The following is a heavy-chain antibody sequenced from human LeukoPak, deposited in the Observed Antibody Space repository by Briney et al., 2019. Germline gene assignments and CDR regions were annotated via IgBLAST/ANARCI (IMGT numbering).Heavy chain of an antibody. CDR2: IYYSGGT. Sequence: SETLSLTCTVSGGSIIIYYWNWIRQPPGKGLEWSGYIYYSGGTNYNPSLKRRVTISLDTTKNQFSLKLSYVTAADTAMYSCARRGGVEYSSGWYFDYWGQGTLVTVSS. CDR3: ARRGGVEYSSGWYFDY. CDR1: GGSIIIYY. J-gene: IGHJ4*02. V-gene: IGHV4-59*08. D-gene: IGHD6-19*01.